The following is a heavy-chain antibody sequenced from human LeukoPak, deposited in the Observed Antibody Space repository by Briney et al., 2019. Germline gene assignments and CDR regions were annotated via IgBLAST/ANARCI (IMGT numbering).Heavy chain of an antibody. V-gene: IGHV4-59*01. J-gene: IGHJ4*02. CDR3: ASGRHNWNYDY. Sequence: SETLSLTCTISGDSIRTFYWSWIRQPPGKGLEWIGYIFYSGSTSYNPSLKSRVTISLDTSKNQLSLRLNSVTPADTAVYYCASGRHNWNYDYWGQGNLVTVSS. CDR2: IFYSGST. D-gene: IGHD1-20*01. CDR1: GDSIRTFY.